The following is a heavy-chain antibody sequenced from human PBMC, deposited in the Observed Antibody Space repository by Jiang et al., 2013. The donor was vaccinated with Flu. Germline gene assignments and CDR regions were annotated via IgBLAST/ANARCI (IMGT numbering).Heavy chain of an antibody. CDR2: TYYRSKWYN. D-gene: IGHD1-26*01. CDR3: AREGATTGAVDY. Sequence: WNWIRQSPSRGLEWLGRTYYRSKWYNDYAVSVKSRITINPDTSKNQFSLQLNSVTPEDTAVYYCAREGATTGAVDYWGQGTVVTVSS. V-gene: IGHV6-1*01. J-gene: IGHJ4*02.